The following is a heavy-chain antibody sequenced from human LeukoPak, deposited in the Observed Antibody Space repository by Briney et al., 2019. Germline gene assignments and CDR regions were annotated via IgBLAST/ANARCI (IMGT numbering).Heavy chain of an antibody. V-gene: IGHV3-15*01. J-gene: IGHJ4*02. CDR2: IKRNTDGGTT. CDR1: GFIFSNAW. CDR3: SGHMTSADY. D-gene: IGHD2-21*02. Sequence: GGSLRLSCAASGFIFSNAWMSWVRRAPGKGLEWVARIKRNTDGGTTDYAAPVNGRFAISRDDSENTVYLQMNSLKIEDTAVYYCSGHMTSADYWGQGTLVTVSS.